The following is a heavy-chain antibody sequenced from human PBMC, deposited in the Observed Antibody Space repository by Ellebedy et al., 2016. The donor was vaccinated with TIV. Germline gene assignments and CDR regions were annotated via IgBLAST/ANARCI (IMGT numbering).Heavy chain of an antibody. D-gene: IGHD5-12*01. J-gene: IGHJ4*02. CDR1: GFTFSSYA. V-gene: IGHV1-3*04. CDR2: INTCNGNT. CDR3: ARGSFGYASYYVDY. Sequence: GESLKISCAASGFTFSSYAMHWVRQAPGQVLEWMGRINTCNGNTKYSQKLQGRFPMTTETSTSTAYMELRSLRSDDTAVYYCARGSFGYASYYVDYWGQGTLVTVSS.